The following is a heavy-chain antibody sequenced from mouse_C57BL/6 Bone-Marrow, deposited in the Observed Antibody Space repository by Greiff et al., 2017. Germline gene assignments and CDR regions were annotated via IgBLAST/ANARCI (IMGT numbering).Heavy chain of an antibody. CDR2: INPNNGGT. J-gene: IGHJ2*01. CDR3: ASRYYFDY. V-gene: IGHV1-26*01. CDR1: GYTFTDYY. Sequence: EVQLQQSGPELVKPGASVKISCKASGYTFTDYYMNWVKQSHGKSLEWIGDINPNNGGTSYNQKFKGKATLTVDKSSSTAYMELRSLTSEDSAVYYCASRYYFDYWGQGTTLTVSS.